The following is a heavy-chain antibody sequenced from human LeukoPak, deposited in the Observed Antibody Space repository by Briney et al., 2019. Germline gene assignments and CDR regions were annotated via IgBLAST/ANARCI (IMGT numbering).Heavy chain of an antibody. CDR1: GYTFTSYY. CDR3: ARSYYDFWSGVTPVGY. CDR2: INPSGGST. J-gene: IGHJ4*02. V-gene: IGHV1-46*01. Sequence: ASVKVSCKASGYTFTSYYMHWVRQAPGQGLEWMGIINPSGGSTSYAQKFQGRVTMTRDTSTSTAYMELSSLRSEDTAVYYCARSYYDFWSGVTPVGYWGQGTLVTVSS. D-gene: IGHD3-3*01.